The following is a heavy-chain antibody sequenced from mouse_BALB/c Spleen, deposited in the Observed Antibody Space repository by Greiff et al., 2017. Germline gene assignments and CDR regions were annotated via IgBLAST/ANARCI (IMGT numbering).Heavy chain of an antibody. CDR2: IRNKANGYTT. Sequence: EVMLVESGGGLVQPGGSLRLSCATSGFTFTDYYMSWVRQPPGKALEWLGFIRNKANGYTTEYSASVKGRFTISRDNSQSILYLQMNTLRAEDSATYYCARDDGYDYWGQGTTLTVSS. CDR1: GFTFTDYY. J-gene: IGHJ2*01. D-gene: IGHD2-3*01. CDR3: ARDDGYDY. V-gene: IGHV7-3*02.